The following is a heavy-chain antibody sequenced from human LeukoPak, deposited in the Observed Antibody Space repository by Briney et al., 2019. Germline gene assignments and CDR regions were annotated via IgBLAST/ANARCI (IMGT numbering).Heavy chain of an antibody. CDR3: ATWAFYHNLDV. D-gene: IGHD2/OR15-2a*01. Sequence: GGSLRLSCAASGFTIGPYAMYWVAQGPGRGLEWVSVIKADGSGTFYADSVRGRFTTSRDHSKNSLYLQMNSLTSEDTALYYCATWAFYHNLDVWGQGTTVIVSS. J-gene: IGHJ6*02. V-gene: IGHV3-43*02. CDR1: GFTIGPYA. CDR2: IKADGSGT.